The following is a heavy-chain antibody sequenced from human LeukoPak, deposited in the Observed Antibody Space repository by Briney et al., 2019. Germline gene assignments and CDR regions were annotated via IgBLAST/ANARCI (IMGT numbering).Heavy chain of an antibody. Sequence: GRSLRLSCAASGFTFSSYGMHWVRQAPGKGLEWVAVISYDGSNKYYADSVKGRFTISRDNSKNTLYLQMNSLRAEDTAVYYCAKDLSGYDSSRYFDLWGRGTLVTVSS. CDR1: GFTFSSYG. D-gene: IGHD5-12*01. V-gene: IGHV3-30*18. J-gene: IGHJ2*01. CDR2: ISYDGSNK. CDR3: AKDLSGYDSSRYFDL.